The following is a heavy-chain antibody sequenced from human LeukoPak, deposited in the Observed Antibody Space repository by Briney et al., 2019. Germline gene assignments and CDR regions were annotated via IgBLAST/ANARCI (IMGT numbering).Heavy chain of an antibody. CDR1: GGTFSSYA. J-gene: IGHJ6*02. CDR2: IIPIFGTA. Sequence: SVKVSCKASGGTFSSYAISWVRQVPGQGLEWMGGIIPIFGTANYAQKFQGRVTITADESTSTAYMELSSLRSEDTAVYYCAAGEKQQLLDHFLSYFDYYGMDVWGQGTTVTVSS. V-gene: IGHV1-69*13. CDR3: AAGEKQQLLDHFLSYFDYYGMDV. D-gene: IGHD6-13*01.